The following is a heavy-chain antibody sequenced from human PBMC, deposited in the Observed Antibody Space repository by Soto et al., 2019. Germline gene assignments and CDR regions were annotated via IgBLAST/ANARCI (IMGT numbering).Heavy chain of an antibody. CDR3: AKDLRDFEPYYYCMDV. CDR2: ISYDGSNK. V-gene: IGHV3-30*18. CDR1: GFTSSSYG. J-gene: IGHJ6*03. Sequence: GGSLRLSCAASGFTSSSYGMHWVRQAPGKGLEWVAVISYDGSNKYYADSVKGRFTISRDNSKNTLYLQMNSLRAEDTAVYYCAKDLRDFEPYYYCMDVWGKGTTVTVSS. D-gene: IGHD3-9*01.